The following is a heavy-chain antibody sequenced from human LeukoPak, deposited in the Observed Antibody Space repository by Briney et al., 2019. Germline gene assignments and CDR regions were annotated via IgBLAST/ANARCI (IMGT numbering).Heavy chain of an antibody. CDR3: ARDRQSWFDP. V-gene: IGHV4-31*03. CDR2: IYYSGST. J-gene: IGHJ5*02. Sequence: PSQTLSLTCTVSGGSISSGGYYWSWIRQHPGKGLEWVGYIYYSGSTYYNPSLKSRVTISADTSKNQFSLKLSSVTAADTAVYYCARDRQSWFDPWGQGTLVTVSS. CDR1: GGSISSGGYY.